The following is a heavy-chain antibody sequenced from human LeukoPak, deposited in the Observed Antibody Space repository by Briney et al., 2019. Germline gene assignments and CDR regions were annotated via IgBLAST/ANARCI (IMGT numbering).Heavy chain of an antibody. J-gene: IGHJ4*02. CDR3: AKDVGDYLDY. CDR1: GFTVTSYG. V-gene: IGHV3-30*18. Sequence: GGSLRLSCAASGFTVTSYGMHWVRQAPGKGLEWVAVISYDGSNKYYADSVKGRFTISRDNSKNTLYLQMNSLRAEDTAVYYCAKDVGDYLDYWGQGTLVTVSS. CDR2: ISYDGSNK. D-gene: IGHD2-15*01.